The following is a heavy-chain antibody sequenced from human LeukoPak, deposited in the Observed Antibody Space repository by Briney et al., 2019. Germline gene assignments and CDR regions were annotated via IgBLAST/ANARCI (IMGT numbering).Heavy chain of an antibody. Sequence: SETLSLTCTVSGGSISSYYWSWIRQPPGKGLEWIGYIYYSGSTNYNPSLKSRVTISVDTSKNQFSLKLSSVTAADTAVYYCARDVVYSSWYQYYAFDIWGQGTMVTVSS. CDR1: GGSISSYY. CDR3: ARDVVYSSWYQYYAFDI. CDR2: IYYSGST. V-gene: IGHV4-59*01. J-gene: IGHJ3*02. D-gene: IGHD6-13*01.